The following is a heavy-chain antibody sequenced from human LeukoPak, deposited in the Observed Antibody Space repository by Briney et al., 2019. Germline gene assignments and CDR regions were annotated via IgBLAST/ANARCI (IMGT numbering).Heavy chain of an antibody. CDR1: GFTFSSYE. Sequence: GGSLRLSCAASGFTFSSYEMNWVRQAPGKGLEWVSYISSSGRTFYYADSVKGRFTISRDNGKNSLYLQMNSLRDEDTAVYYCARVVGALDIWGQGTMVTVSS. CDR3: ARVVGALDI. J-gene: IGHJ3*02. V-gene: IGHV3-48*03. CDR2: ISSSGRTF. D-gene: IGHD3-10*01.